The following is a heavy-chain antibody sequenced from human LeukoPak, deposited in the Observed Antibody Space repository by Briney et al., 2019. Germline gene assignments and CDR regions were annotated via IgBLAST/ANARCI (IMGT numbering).Heavy chain of an antibody. CDR1: GFSFSTYG. D-gene: IGHD4/OR15-4a*01. J-gene: IGHJ4*02. Sequence: PGGSLRLSCAASGFSFSTYGIHWVRQAPGKGLDWVAYVHYDGRTIDYAVSVRGRFTISRDHSKNTLYVQMSSLRVEDTAVYYCAKDTGAWAIDYWGQGTLVIVSS. CDR2: VHYDGRTI. CDR3: AKDTGAWAIDY. V-gene: IGHV3-30*02.